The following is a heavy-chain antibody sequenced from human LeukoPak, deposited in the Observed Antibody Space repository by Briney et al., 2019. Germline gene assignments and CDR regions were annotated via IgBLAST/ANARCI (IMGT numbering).Heavy chain of an antibody. V-gene: IGHV1-18*01. CDR2: ISAYNGNT. D-gene: IGHD3-22*01. CDR3: ARDGTEYYYDSSGSPFYRNFDY. J-gene: IGHJ4*02. CDR1: GYTFTSYG. Sequence: ASVKVSCKASGYTFTSYGISWVRQAPGQGLEWMGWISAYNGNTNYAQKFQGRVTMTRDTSISTAYMELSRLRSDDTAVYYCARDGTEYYYDSSGSPFYRNFDYWGQGTLVTVSS.